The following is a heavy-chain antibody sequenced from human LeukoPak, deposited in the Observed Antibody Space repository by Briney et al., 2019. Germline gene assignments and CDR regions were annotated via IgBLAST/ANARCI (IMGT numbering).Heavy chain of an antibody. D-gene: IGHD6-19*01. CDR1: GFTVSNDY. CDR3: ARDNRDGSGRYSVGY. CDR2: IYRDGGT. Sequence: PGGSLRLSCAASGFTVSNDYMSWVRQAPGKGLEWVSVIYRDGGTYYADSVRGRFTISRDNSKNTLYLQMNSLRAEDTAVYYCARDNRDGSGRYSVGYWGQGTLVTVSS. J-gene: IGHJ4*02. V-gene: IGHV3-53*01.